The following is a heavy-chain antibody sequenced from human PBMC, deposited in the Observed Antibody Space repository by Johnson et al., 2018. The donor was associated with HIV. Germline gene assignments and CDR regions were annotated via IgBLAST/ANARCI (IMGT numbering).Heavy chain of an antibody. CDR1: GFTFSSYG. Sequence: QVQLVESGGGVVQPGRSLRLSCAASGFTFSSYGMHWVRQAPGKGLEWVAFIRYDGRNKYYADSVKGRFTISRDNSKNTLYLQMNNLTSEDTAVYYCAKSVVVVLVGDNDDAFDIWGQGTMVTISS. CDR3: AKSVVVVLVGDNDDAFDI. V-gene: IGHV3-30*02. CDR2: IRYDGRNK. D-gene: IGHD2-21*01. J-gene: IGHJ3*02.